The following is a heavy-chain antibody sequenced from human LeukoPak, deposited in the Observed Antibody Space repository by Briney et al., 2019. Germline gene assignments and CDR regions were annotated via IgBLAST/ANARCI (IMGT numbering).Heavy chain of an antibody. D-gene: IGHD3-22*01. CDR1: GYSFRSHS. CDR3: TRDYYDSSGLPFDY. V-gene: IGHV3-21*01. CDR2: ISSISHYI. Sequence: PGGSLRLSCAGSGYSFRSHSMNWVRQAPGKGLEWVSSISSISHYIYYADSVKGRFTISRDNAKNSLYLQMNSLRAEDTALYYCTRDYYDSSGLPFDYWAREPWSPSPQ. J-gene: IGHJ4*02.